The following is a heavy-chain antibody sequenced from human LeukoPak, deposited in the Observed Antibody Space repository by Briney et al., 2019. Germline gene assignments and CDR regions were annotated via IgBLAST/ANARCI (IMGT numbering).Heavy chain of an antibody. Sequence: GGSLRLSCAASGFTLSSYSMNWVRQAPGKGLEWVSSISSSSNYIYYADSVKGRFTISRDNAKNSLYLQMDSLRAEDTAVYYCARGKRQERWPDYWGQGTLVTVSS. CDR3: ARGKRQERWPDY. J-gene: IGHJ4*02. CDR1: GFTLSSYS. CDR2: ISSSSNYI. D-gene: IGHD5-24*01. V-gene: IGHV3-21*01.